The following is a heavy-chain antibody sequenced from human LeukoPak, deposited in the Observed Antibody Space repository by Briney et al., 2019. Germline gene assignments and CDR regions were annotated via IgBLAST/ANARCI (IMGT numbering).Heavy chain of an antibody. Sequence: VGSLRLSCAASGFTFSSYAMSWVRQAPGQGLEWVSALSGGGGNTNYADSVKGRFTISRDNSKHTLNLQMNSLRAEDTAVYYCAKDRTGIVGATAFDYWGQGTLVTVSS. CDR2: LSGGGGNT. CDR1: GFTFSSYA. V-gene: IGHV3-23*01. D-gene: IGHD1-26*01. CDR3: AKDRTGIVGATAFDY. J-gene: IGHJ4*02.